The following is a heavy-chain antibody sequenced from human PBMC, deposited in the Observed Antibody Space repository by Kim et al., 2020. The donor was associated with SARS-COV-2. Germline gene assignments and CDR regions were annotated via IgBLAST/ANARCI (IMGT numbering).Heavy chain of an antibody. D-gene: IGHD3-10*01. V-gene: IGHV3-23*01. J-gene: IGHJ4*02. CDR1: GFTFSNYA. CDR3: AKKAFGSGSFFYFDY. CDR2: ISGSSGNT. Sequence: GGSLRLSCAASGFTFSNYATTWVRQAPGKGLEWVSTISGSSGNTYYADSVKGRFTISRDNSKNTLYLQMNSLRAEDTAVYYCAKKAFGSGSFFYFDYWGQGTLVTVSS.